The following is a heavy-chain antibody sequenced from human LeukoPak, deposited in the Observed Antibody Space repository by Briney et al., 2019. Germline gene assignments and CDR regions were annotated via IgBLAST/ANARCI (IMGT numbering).Heavy chain of an antibody. Sequence: PSETLSLTCAVYSGSFSSYQWNWIRQPPGKGLEWIGEISHRGTTNYNPSLKSRVTMSVDTSKNQFSLKLSSVTAADTAVYYCAREYSDILTGYYLFDSWGQGTLVTVSS. D-gene: IGHD3-9*01. CDR2: ISHRGTT. J-gene: IGHJ4*02. CDR3: AREYSDILTGYYLFDS. V-gene: IGHV4-34*01. CDR1: SGSFSSYQ.